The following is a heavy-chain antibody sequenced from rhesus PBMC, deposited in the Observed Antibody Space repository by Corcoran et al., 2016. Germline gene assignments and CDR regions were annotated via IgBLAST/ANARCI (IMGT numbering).Heavy chain of an antibody. CDR1: GGSISSNY. CDR3: ARESPGQQRLVPGY. CDR2: ISGSGGST. Sequence: QLQLQESGPGLVKPSETLSLTCAASGGSISSNYWRRIRPPPGTGLECIGRISGSGGSTDYNPSLKSRFTISTDTSKNQFSLKLSSVTAADTAVYYCARESPGQQRLVPGYWGQGVLVTVSS. J-gene: IGHJ4*01. D-gene: IGHD6-31*01. V-gene: IGHV4-173*01.